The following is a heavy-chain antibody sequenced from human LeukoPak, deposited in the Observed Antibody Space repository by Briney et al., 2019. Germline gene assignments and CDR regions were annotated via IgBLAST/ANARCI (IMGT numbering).Heavy chain of an antibody. Sequence: GGSLRLSCSASGFTFSSYAMHWVRQAPGKGLEYVSAISSNGGSTYYADSVKGRFTISRDNSKNTLYLQMSSLRAEDTAVYYCVKDQGYSSSWYWFDPWGPGNPGHRLL. CDR2: ISSNGGST. V-gene: IGHV3-64D*06. D-gene: IGHD6-13*01. CDR1: GFTFSSYA. J-gene: IGHJ5*02. CDR3: VKDQGYSSSWYWFDP.